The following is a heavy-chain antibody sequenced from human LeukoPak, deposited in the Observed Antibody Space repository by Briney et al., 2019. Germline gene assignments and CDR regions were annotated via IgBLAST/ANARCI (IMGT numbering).Heavy chain of an antibody. CDR1: GYSFTSYW. Sequence: GESLKISCKGSGYSFTSYWIGWVRQMPGKGLEWMGIIYPGDSDTTYSPSFQGQVTISADKSISTAYLQWSSLKASDSAMYYCGRIPAAGSLKGSFDIWGQGAMVTVSS. J-gene: IGHJ3*02. V-gene: IGHV5-51*01. CDR2: IYPGDSDT. D-gene: IGHD6-13*01. CDR3: GRIPAAGSLKGSFDI.